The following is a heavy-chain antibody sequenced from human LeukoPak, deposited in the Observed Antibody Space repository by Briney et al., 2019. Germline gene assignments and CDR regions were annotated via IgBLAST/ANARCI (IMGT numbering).Heavy chain of an antibody. CDR2: ISGSGGST. J-gene: IGHJ1*01. V-gene: IGHV3-23*01. D-gene: IGHD6-6*01. CDR3: ASAAARHPAEYFQH. Sequence: PGGSLRLSCAASGFTFSSHAMSWVRQAPGKGLEWVSAISGSGGSTYYADSVKGRFTISRDNSKNTLYLQMNSLRAEDTAVYYCASAAARHPAEYFQHWGQGTLVTVSS. CDR1: GFTFSSHA.